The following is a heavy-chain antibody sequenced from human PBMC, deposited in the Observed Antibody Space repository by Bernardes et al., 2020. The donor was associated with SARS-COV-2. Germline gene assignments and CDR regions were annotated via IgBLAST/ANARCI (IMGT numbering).Heavy chain of an antibody. D-gene: IGHD6-13*01. CDR1: GFTFSTYS. J-gene: IGHJ4*02. CDR3: TIRIAAAGAFDY. V-gene: IGHV3-49*04. CDR2: IRSNAYGGKT. Sequence: GGSLRLSCAASGFTFSTYSLNWVRQAPGKGLEWVGFIRSNAYGGKTEYAASVKGRFTISRDDSKSIAYLQMNSLKTEDTAVYYCTIRIAAAGAFDYWGQGTLVTVSS.